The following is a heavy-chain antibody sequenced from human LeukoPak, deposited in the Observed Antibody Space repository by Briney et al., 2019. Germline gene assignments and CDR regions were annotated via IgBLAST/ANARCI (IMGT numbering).Heavy chain of an antibody. Sequence: ASVKVSCKASGYTFTSYYMHWVRQAPGQGLEWMGIINPSGGSTSYAQKFQGRVTMTRDTSTSTVYMELSSLRSEDTAVYYCARASTEYDSSGYSHFDYWGQGTLVTVSS. D-gene: IGHD3-22*01. CDR2: INPSGGST. CDR1: GYTFTSYY. J-gene: IGHJ4*02. CDR3: ARASTEYDSSGYSHFDY. V-gene: IGHV1-46*01.